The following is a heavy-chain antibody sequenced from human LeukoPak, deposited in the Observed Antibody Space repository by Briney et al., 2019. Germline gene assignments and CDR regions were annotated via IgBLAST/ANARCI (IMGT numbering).Heavy chain of an antibody. D-gene: IGHD6-19*01. J-gene: IGHJ4*02. V-gene: IGHV1-69*05. CDR1: GGTFSSYA. CDR2: IIPIFGTA. Sequence: EASVKVSCKASGGTFSSYAISWVRQAPGQGLEWMGRIIPIFGTANYAQKLQGRVTITTDESTSTAYMELSSLRSEDTAVYYCARDWRGYSSEPFDYWGQGTLVTVSS. CDR3: ARDWRGYSSEPFDY.